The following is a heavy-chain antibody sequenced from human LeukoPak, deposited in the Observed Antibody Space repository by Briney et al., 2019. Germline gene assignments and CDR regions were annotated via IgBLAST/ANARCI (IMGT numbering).Heavy chain of an antibody. CDR3: ARDTRTFDY. V-gene: IGHV3-7*01. Sequence: GGSLRLSCAASGFTFSSYRMNWVRRAPGMGLEWVANIKQDGSEKYYVDSVKGRFTISRDNAKNSLFLQMNSLRAEDTAVYYCARDTRTFDYWGQGTLVTVSS. CDR1: GFTFSSYR. CDR2: IKQDGSEK. J-gene: IGHJ4*02. D-gene: IGHD1-26*01.